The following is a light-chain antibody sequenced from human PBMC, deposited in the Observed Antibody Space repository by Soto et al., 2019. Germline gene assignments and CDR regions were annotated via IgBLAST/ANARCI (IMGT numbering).Light chain of an antibody. V-gene: IGKV3-20*01. CDR2: AAS. CDR3: QQHGT. J-gene: IGKJ1*01. CDR1: QSISSSY. Sequence: ESVLTQSPGTLSLSPGERVTLSCRAGQSISSSYLAWYQQKPGQAPRLVIYAASNRATGIPDRFSGSGSGTDFTLTINRLEPEDFAVYYCQQHGTFGQGTKVEIK.